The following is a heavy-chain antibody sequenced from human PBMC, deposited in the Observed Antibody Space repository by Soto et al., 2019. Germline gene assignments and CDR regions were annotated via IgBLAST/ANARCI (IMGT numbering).Heavy chain of an antibody. CDR3: ARGDEQQLAHPYYDDGMDV. J-gene: IGHJ6*02. Sequence: QVQLVESGGGVVQPGRSLRLSCAASGFTFSSYGMHWVRQAPGKGLEWVAVIWYDGSNKYYADSVKGRFTISRDNSKNTLYLQMNSLRAEDTAVYYCARGDEQQLAHPYYDDGMDVWGQGTTVTVSS. V-gene: IGHV3-33*01. CDR1: GFTFSSYG. D-gene: IGHD6-13*01. CDR2: IWYDGSNK.